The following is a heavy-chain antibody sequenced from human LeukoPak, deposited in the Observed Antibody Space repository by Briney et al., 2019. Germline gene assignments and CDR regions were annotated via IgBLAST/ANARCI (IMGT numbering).Heavy chain of an antibody. CDR1: GGSLSSGDYY. V-gene: IGHV4-30-4*08. J-gene: IGHJ4*02. CDR2: IYYSGGT. Sequence: SQTLSLTCTVSGGSLSSGDYYWSWIRQPPGKGLEWIGYIYYSGGTYYNPSLKSRVTISVDTSKNQFSLKLSSVTAADTAVYYCARGDCSSTSCPNFDYWGQGTLVTVSS. D-gene: IGHD2-2*01. CDR3: ARGDCSSTSCPNFDY.